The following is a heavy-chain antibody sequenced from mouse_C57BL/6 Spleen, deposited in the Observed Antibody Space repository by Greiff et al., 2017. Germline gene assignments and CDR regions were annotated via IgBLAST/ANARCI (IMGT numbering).Heavy chain of an antibody. Sequence: QVQLQQSGAEPARPGASVKLSCKASGYTFTSYGISWVKQRTGQGLEWIGEIYPRSGNTYYNEKFKGKATLTADKSSSPVYLAIRSLSSEDSAVYFCARGRHLEYYFDYWGQGTTLTVSS. CDR2: IYPRSGNT. CDR1: GYTFTSYG. D-gene: IGHD6-1*02. CDR3: ARGRHLEYYFDY. V-gene: IGHV1-81*01. J-gene: IGHJ2*01.